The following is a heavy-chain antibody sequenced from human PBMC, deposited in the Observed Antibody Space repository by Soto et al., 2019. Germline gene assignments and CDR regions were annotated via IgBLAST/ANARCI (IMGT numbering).Heavy chain of an antibody. D-gene: IGHD3-9*01. V-gene: IGHV3-30*03. Sequence: GGSLRLSCAASGFTVSDFGMHWIRQAPGKGLEWVAVMSFDGSYKYYAASVKGRFTISRDNSKNTLYLQMNSLRPEDTAVYYCATYYIILPQATFPGRFYFDDLGLCALVTV. CDR2: MSFDGSYK. J-gene: IGHJ4*02. CDR3: ATYYIILPQATFPGRFYFDD. CDR1: GFTVSDFG.